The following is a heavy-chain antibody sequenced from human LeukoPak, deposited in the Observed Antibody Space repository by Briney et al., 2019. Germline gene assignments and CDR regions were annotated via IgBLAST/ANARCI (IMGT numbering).Heavy chain of an antibody. J-gene: IGHJ4*02. CDR2: ISSGST. CDR1: GGSVSNYY. V-gene: IGHV4-59*08. CDR3: ARHGMATPFRYFDY. Sequence: SETLSLTCSVSGGSVSNYYWSWIRQPPGKGLEWIGYISSGSTNYNPSLKSRVTISVDTSKNQFSLKLSSVTAADTAVYYCARHGMATPFRYFDYWGQGTLVTVSS. D-gene: IGHD5-24*01.